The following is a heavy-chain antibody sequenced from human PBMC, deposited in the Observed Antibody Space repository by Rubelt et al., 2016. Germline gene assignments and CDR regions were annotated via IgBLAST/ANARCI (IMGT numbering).Heavy chain of an antibody. Sequence: QVQLQQWGAGLLKPSETLSLTCAVYGGSFSGYYWSWIRQPPGKGLEWIGEINHCGSTNYNPSLKSRVTISVDTSKNQFSLKLSSVTAADTAVYYCAKDAYSSGWSYFDYWGQGTLVTVSS. D-gene: IGHD6-19*01. CDR3: AKDAYSSGWSYFDY. J-gene: IGHJ4*02. CDR1: GGSFSGYY. V-gene: IGHV4-34*01. CDR2: INHCGST.